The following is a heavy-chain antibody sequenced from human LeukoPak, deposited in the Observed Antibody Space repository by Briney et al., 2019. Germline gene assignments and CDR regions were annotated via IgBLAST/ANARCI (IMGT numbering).Heavy chain of an antibody. Sequence: SQTLSLTCAISGDSVSSNSVTWNWIRQSPSRGLGWLGRTYYRSTWYNDYAVYVRGRITVNPDTSKNQFSLHLNSVTPEDTAVYYCARRLTQYDCFDPWGQGILVTVSS. D-gene: IGHD2-2*01. CDR2: TYYRSTWYN. V-gene: IGHV6-1*01. J-gene: IGHJ5*02. CDR1: GDSVSSNSVT. CDR3: ARRLTQYDCFDP.